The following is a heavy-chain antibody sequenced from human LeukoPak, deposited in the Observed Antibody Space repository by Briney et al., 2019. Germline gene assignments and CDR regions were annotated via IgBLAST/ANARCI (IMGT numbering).Heavy chain of an antibody. Sequence: PGGSLRLSCAGSGFTFSSYSMNWVRQAPGKGLEWVSSISSSSSYIYYADSVKGRFTISRDNAKNSLYLQMNSLRAEDTALYHCAREDPAEEYYDSSGYDYWGQGTLVTVSS. CDR3: AREDPAEEYYDSSGYDY. J-gene: IGHJ4*02. CDR2: ISSSSSYI. V-gene: IGHV3-21*04. CDR1: GFTFSSYS. D-gene: IGHD3-22*01.